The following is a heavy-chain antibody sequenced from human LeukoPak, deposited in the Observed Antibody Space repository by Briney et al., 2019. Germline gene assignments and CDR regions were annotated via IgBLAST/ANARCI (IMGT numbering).Heavy chain of an antibody. CDR1: GWRLTNYW. D-gene: IGHD1-26*01. Sequence: GESLKISCKGSGWRLTNYWIGWVRQMPGKGLEWMAIIYPGDSETRYSPSFQGQVTISADKSINTAYLQWSSLKASDTAMYYCAGALVYSVPYFDYWGQGTLVTVSS. V-gene: IGHV5-51*01. CDR2: IYPGDSET. J-gene: IGHJ4*02. CDR3: AGALVYSVPYFDY.